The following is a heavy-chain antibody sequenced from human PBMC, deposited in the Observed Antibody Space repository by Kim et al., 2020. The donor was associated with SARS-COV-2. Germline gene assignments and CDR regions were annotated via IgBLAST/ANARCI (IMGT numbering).Heavy chain of an antibody. V-gene: IGHV3-43*01. CDR1: GFTFDDYT. Sequence: GGSLRLSCAASGFTFDDYTMHWVRQAPGKGLEWVSLISWDGGSTYYADSVKGRFTISRDNSKNSLYLQMNSLRTEDTALYYCAKGSHYYDSSGSCDYWGQGTLVTVSS. CDR3: AKGSHYYDSSGSCDY. D-gene: IGHD3-22*01. CDR2: ISWDGGST. J-gene: IGHJ4*02.